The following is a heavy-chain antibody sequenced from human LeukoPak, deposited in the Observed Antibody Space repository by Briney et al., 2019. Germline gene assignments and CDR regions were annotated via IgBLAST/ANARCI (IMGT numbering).Heavy chain of an antibody. CDR3: AKDREYSSSSSAYYYYGMDV. CDR1: GFTFSSYA. J-gene: IGHJ6*02. CDR2: ISGSGGST. D-gene: IGHD6-6*01. V-gene: IGHV3-23*01. Sequence: GGSLRLSCAASGFTFSSYAMSWARQAPGKGLEWVSAISGSGGSTYYADSVKGRFTISRDNSKNTLYLQMNSLRAEDTAVYYCAKDREYSSSSSAYYYYGMDVWGQGTTVTVSS.